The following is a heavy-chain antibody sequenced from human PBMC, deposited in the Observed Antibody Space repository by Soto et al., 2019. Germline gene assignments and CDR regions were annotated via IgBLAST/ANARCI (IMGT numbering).Heavy chain of an antibody. CDR3: ARGRRTVATTLVRYYDY. CDR2: INHSRRT. CDR1: GGSFSGYY. J-gene: IGHJ4*02. D-gene: IGHD5-12*01. Sequence: PSETLSLTCAVYGGSFSGYYWSWIRQPPGKGLEWIGEINHSRRTNYNPSLKSRVTISVDTSKNQFSLKLSSVTAADTAVYYCARGRRTVATTLVRYYDYWGQGTLVTVSS. V-gene: IGHV4-34*01.